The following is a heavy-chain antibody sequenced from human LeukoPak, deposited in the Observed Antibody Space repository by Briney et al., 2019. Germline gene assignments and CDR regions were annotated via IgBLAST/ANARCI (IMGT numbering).Heavy chain of an antibody. CDR3: ARDGVTGTTYDY. J-gene: IGHJ4*02. D-gene: IGHD1-7*01. Sequence: SVKVSCKASGGTFSSYANSWVRQAPGQGLEWMGGIIPIFGTANYAQKFQGRVTITTDESTSTAYMELSSLRSEDTAVYYCARDGVTGTTYDYWGQGTLVTVSS. CDR2: IIPIFGTA. V-gene: IGHV1-69*05. CDR1: GGTFSSYA.